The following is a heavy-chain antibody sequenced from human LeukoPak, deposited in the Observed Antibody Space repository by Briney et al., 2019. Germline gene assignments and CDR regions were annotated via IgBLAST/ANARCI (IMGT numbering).Heavy chain of an antibody. Sequence: SETLSLTCTVSGYSISSGYYWGWIRQPPGKGLEWIGSIYHSGSTYYNPSLKSRVTISVDTSKNQFSLKLSSVTAADTAVYYCAREKIAAGTGDYWGQGTLVTVSS. V-gene: IGHV4-38-2*02. CDR2: IYHSGST. D-gene: IGHD6-13*01. CDR1: GYSISSGYY. J-gene: IGHJ4*02. CDR3: AREKIAAGTGDY.